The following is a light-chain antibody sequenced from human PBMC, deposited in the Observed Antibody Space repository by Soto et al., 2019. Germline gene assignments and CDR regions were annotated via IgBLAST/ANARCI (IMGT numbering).Light chain of an antibody. J-gene: IGKJ4*01. CDR3: QQYDNLVT. CDR2: DAS. Sequence: DIQMNQSPSSLSASVGDRVTITCQASQDISNYLNWYQQKLGKAPKLLIYDASNLETGVPSRFSGSGSGTDFTFTISSLQPEDIATYYCQQYDNLVTFGGGTKVDVK. V-gene: IGKV1-33*01. CDR1: QDISNY.